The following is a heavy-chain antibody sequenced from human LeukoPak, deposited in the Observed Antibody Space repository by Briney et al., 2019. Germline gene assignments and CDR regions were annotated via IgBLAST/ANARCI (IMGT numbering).Heavy chain of an antibody. Sequence: EASVKVSCKVSGYTLTELSMHWVRQAPGKGLEWMGGFDPEDGETIYAQKFQGRVTMTEDTSTDTAYMELSSLRSEDTAVYYCATIVVVPAASIWFDPWGQGTLVTVSS. CDR2: FDPEDGET. CDR1: GYTLTELS. V-gene: IGHV1-24*01. J-gene: IGHJ5*02. CDR3: ATIVVVPAASIWFDP. D-gene: IGHD2-2*01.